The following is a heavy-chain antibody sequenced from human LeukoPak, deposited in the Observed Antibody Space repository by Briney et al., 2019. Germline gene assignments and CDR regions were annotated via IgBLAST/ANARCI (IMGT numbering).Heavy chain of an antibody. CDR3: ARDRAFGWFDP. D-gene: IGHD2/OR15-2a*01. CDR1: GGSISSYY. J-gene: IGHJ5*02. V-gene: IGHV4-59*01. CDR2: IYYSGST. Sequence: PSETLPLTCTVSGGSISSYYWSWIRQPPGKGLEWIGYIYYSGSTNYNPSLKSRVTISVDTSKNQFSLKLSSVTAADTAVYYCARDRAFGWFDPWGQGTLVTVSS.